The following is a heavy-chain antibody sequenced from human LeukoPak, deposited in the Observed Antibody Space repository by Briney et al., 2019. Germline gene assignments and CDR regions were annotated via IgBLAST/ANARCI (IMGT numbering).Heavy chain of an antibody. Sequence: GGSLRLSCAASGFIVSNKYMTWVRQAPGKGLEWVSLIYSDGRTYYADSVKGRFTISRDNSRNTVSLQMNYLRAEDTAIYYCAKDDAWLQYENWGQGILVTVSS. D-gene: IGHD5-24*01. CDR3: AKDDAWLQYEN. CDR1: GFIVSNKY. CDR2: IYSDGRT. V-gene: IGHV3-53*01. J-gene: IGHJ4*02.